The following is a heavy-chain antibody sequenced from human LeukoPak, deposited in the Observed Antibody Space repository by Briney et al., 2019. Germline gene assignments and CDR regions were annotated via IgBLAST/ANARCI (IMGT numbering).Heavy chain of an antibody. CDR3: ARVGGSYLLYFDY. V-gene: IGHV4-59*01. D-gene: IGHD1-26*01. J-gene: IGHJ4*02. CDR2: IYYSGST. CDR1: GGSFSGYY. Sequence: PSETLSLTCAVYGGSFSGYYWSWIRQPPGKGLEWIGYIYYSGSTNYNPSLKSRVTISVDTSKNQFSLKLSSVTAADTAVYYCARVGGSYLLYFDYWGQGTLVTVSS.